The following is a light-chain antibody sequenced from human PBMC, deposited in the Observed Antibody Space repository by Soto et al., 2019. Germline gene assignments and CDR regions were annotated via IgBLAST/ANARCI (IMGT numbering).Light chain of an antibody. CDR1: QGISSY. CDR3: QQLNSYPRGIT. V-gene: IGKV1-9*01. Sequence: DIQLTQSPSFLSASVGDRVTITCRASQGISSYLAWYQQKPGKAPKLLIYAASTLQSGVPSRFSGSGSGTEFPLTISSLQPEDFATYYCQQLNSYPRGITFGPGTKVDIK. J-gene: IGKJ3*01. CDR2: AAS.